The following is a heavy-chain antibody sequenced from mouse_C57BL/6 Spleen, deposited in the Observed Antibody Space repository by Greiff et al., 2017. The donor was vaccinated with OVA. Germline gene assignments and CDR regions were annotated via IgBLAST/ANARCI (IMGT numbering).Heavy chain of an antibody. CDR3: ARDYGSSSSVDY. V-gene: IGHV5-9*01. CDR1: GFTFSSYT. D-gene: IGHD1-1*01. Sequence: EVQLMESGGGLVKPGGSLKLSCAASGFTFSSYTMSWVRQTPEKRLAWVATISGGGGNTYYPDSVKGRFTISRDNAKNTLYLQMSSLRSEDTALYYCARDYGSSSSVDYWGQGTTLTVAS. J-gene: IGHJ2*01. CDR2: ISGGGGNT.